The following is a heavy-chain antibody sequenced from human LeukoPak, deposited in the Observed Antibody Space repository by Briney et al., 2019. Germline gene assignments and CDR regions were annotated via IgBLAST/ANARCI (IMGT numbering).Heavy chain of an antibody. J-gene: IGHJ5*02. CDR3: ARRDYAAWFDP. CDR1: GDSLTSGAFY. Sequence: SETLSLTCNVSGDSLTSGAFYWAWIRQSPGKGLEWIGNVYYSGSTQYNPSLRGRVSISMDKTKNQFSLNLNPVSVTDTAIYYCARRDYAAWFDPWGQGTLVTVSS. V-gene: IGHV4-39*01. CDR2: VYYSGST. D-gene: IGHD4/OR15-4a*01.